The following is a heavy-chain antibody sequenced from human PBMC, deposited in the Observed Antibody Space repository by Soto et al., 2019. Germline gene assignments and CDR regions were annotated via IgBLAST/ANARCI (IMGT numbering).Heavy chain of an antibody. CDR1: GGSFSGYY. D-gene: IGHD3-9*01. V-gene: IGHV4-34*01. CDR2: INHSGST. CDR3: ARGVLTGYYDY. J-gene: IGHJ4*02. Sequence: SETLSLTCAVYGGSFSGYYWSWIRQPPGKGLEWIGEINHSGSTNYNPSLKSRVTISVDTSKNQFSLKLSSVTAADTAVYYCARGVLTGYYDYWGQGTLVTSPQ.